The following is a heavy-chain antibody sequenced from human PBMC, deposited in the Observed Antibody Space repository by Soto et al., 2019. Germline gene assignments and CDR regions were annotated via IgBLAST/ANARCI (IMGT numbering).Heavy chain of an antibody. J-gene: IGHJ4*02. CDR1: GFTFSRHG. D-gene: IGHD6-13*01. V-gene: IGHV3-23*01. Sequence: GGSLRLSCVASGFTFSRHGLSWVRQAPGKGLEWVSTINPSGDSTFYADSVKGRFTISRDNSKNTVYLQMNSLSVGDTAVYLCAKVDVSTAGSFDYWGQGAMVTVSS. CDR2: INPSGDST. CDR3: AKVDVSTAGSFDY.